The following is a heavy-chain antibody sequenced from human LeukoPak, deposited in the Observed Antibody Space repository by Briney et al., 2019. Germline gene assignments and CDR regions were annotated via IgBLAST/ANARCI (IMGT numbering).Heavy chain of an antibody. Sequence: SETLSLTCTVSGGPISSYYWSWIRQPPGKGLEWIGYIYYSGSTNYNPSLKSRVTISVDTSKNQFSLKLSSVTAADTAVYYCARDHENSGSYWVYWGQGTLVTVSS. CDR2: IYYSGST. D-gene: IGHD1-26*01. CDR1: GGPISSYY. J-gene: IGHJ4*02. V-gene: IGHV4-59*01. CDR3: ARDHENSGSYWVY.